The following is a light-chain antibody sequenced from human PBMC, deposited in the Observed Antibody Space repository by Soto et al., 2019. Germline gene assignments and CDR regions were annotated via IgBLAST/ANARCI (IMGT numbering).Light chain of an antibody. V-gene: IGKV3-20*01. CDR3: QQYGSSPWT. Sequence: EIVLTQSPVTLSLSPGERATLSCRASQSVSSSFFAWYQQKPGQAPRLLIYGVSSRATGIPDRFSGSGSGTDFTLIINRLEPEDFAVYYCQQYGSSPWTFGQGTKVEIK. CDR2: GVS. J-gene: IGKJ1*01. CDR1: QSVSSSF.